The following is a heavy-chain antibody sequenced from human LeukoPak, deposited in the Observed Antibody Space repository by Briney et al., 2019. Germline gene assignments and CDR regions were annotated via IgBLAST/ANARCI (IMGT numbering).Heavy chain of an antibody. V-gene: IGHV3-7*01. Sequence: GGSLRLSCAASGFTFSSYWMTRVRQAPGKGLEWVANIKVDGSESYYADSVMGRFMISRDNAKNSLYLQMNSLRVDDTAVYYCARDQSAGASDIWGQGTMVTVS. CDR1: GFTFSSYW. CDR3: ARDQSAGASDI. J-gene: IGHJ3*02. CDR2: IKVDGSES.